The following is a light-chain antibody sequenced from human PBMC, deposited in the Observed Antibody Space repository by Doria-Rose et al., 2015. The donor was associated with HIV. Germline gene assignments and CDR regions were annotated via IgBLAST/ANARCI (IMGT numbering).Light chain of an antibody. CDR2: DGC. Sequence: EIVMTQSPGTLSLSPGEGATLSCRASQSFSSTYLAWYQQKPGQAPSLLIYDGCTRATGIPDRFSASGSGTDFTLTINRLEPEEFALYYCHQYGTSWTVGQGTKVE. J-gene: IGKJ1*01. V-gene: IGKV3-20*01. CDR1: QSFSSTY. CDR3: HQYGTSWT.